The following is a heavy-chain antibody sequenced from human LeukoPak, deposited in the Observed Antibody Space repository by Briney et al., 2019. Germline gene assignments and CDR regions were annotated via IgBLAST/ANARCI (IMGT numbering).Heavy chain of an antibody. V-gene: IGHV4-39*01. D-gene: IGHD2-2*01. J-gene: IGHJ2*01. Sequence: SETLSLTCTVSGGCLSSSSYYWRWIRQPLGKGLEWIGSIYYSGSTYYNPSLKSRVTISVDTSKNQFSLKLSSITAADQTVYYFARPDDQRVADWYFDLWGRGTLVTVSS. CDR3: ARPDDQRVADWYFDL. CDR2: IYYSGST. CDR1: GGCLSSSSYY.